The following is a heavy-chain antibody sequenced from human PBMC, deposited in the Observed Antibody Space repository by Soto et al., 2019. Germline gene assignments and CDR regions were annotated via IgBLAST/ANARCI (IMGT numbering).Heavy chain of an antibody. CDR1: GEGVSSNSAA. Sequence: SQPLTLTCAISGEGVSSNSAAWNWIQKSPSRGLEWLGRTYYRSKWYNDYAVSVKSRITINPDTSKNQFSLQLNSVTPEDTAVYYCARGRPRLVGFDYWGQGTLVTVSS. J-gene: IGHJ4*02. CDR3: ARGRPRLVGFDY. CDR2: TYYRSKWYN. D-gene: IGHD2-8*02. V-gene: IGHV6-1*01.